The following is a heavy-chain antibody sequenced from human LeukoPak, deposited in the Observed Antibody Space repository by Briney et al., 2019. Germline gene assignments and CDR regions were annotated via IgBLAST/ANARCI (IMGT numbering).Heavy chain of an antibody. CDR1: GFTFSSYS. D-gene: IGHD2-2*01. Sequence: GGSLRLSCAASGFTFSSYSMSWVRQAPGKGLEWVSSISSSSSYIYYADSVKGRFTISRDNAKNSLYLQMNSLRAEDTAVYYCARGVCSSTSCYAPSYYYYYYGMDVWGQGTTVTVSS. J-gene: IGHJ6*02. CDR2: ISSSSSYI. CDR3: ARGVCSSTSCYAPSYYYYYYGMDV. V-gene: IGHV3-21*01.